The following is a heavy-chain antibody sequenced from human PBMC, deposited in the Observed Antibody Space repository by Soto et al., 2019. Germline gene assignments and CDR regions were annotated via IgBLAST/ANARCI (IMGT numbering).Heavy chain of an antibody. CDR2: IYYSGST. Sequence: SETLSLTCTVSGGSISSYYWSWIRQPPGKGLEWIGYIYYSGSTNYNPSLKSRVTISVDTSKNQFSLKLSSVTAADTAVYYCARAVAVAGIGGYFDYWGQGTLVTVSS. J-gene: IGHJ4*02. V-gene: IGHV4-59*01. D-gene: IGHD6-19*01. CDR1: GGSISSYY. CDR3: ARAVAVAGIGGYFDY.